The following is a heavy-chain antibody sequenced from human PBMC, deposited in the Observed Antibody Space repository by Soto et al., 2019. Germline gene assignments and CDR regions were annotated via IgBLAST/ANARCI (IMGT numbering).Heavy chain of an antibody. V-gene: IGHV4-59*08. D-gene: IGHD2-8*01. CDR1: GGSISSYY. CDR3: ARHGEDGCTKGVCYTPFDY. Sequence: SETLSLTCTVSGGSISSYYWSWIRQPPGKGLEWIGYIYYSGSTNYNPSLKSRVTISVDTSKNQFSLKLSSVTAADTAVYYCARHGEDGCTKGVCYTPFDYRGQGTLVTVSS. J-gene: IGHJ4*02. CDR2: IYYSGST.